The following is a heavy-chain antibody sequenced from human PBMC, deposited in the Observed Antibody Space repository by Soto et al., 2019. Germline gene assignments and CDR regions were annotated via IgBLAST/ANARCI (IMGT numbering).Heavy chain of an antibody. CDR1: GGSISSGGYY. V-gene: IGHV4-31*03. J-gene: IGHJ6*03. Sequence: ASETLSLTCTVSGGSISSGGYYWSWIRQHPGKGLEWIGYIYYSGSTYYNPSLKSRVTISVDTSKNQFSLKLSSVTAAGTAVYYCARMRVYCSGGSCYTPSCYMDVWGKGTTVTVSS. CDR2: IYYSGST. CDR3: ARMRVYCSGGSCYTPSCYMDV. D-gene: IGHD2-15*01.